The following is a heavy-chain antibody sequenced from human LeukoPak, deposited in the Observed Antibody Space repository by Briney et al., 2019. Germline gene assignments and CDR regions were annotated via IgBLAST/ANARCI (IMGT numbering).Heavy chain of an antibody. V-gene: IGHV1-18*01. CDR2: ISAYNGNT. D-gene: IGHD3-22*01. J-gene: IGHJ4*02. CDR3: ARDTSHYYDSSGYYYY. CDR1: GYTFTSYG. Sequence: ASVKVSCKASGYTFTSYGISWVRQAPGQGLEWMGWISAYNGNTNYAQKLRGRVTMTTDTSTSTAYMELRSLRSDDTAVYYCARDTSHYYDSSGYYYYWGQGTLVTVSS.